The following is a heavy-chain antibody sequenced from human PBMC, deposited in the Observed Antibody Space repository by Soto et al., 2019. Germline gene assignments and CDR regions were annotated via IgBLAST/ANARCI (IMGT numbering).Heavy chain of an antibody. CDR3: ARGGATYNYGAGTYGMAV. D-gene: IGHD3-10*01. Sequence: QVQLVESGGGVVQPGRSLRLSCAASGFTFGIYAIHWVRQAPGKGLEWVAVMSYDGSNKYYADSVKGRFSISRDNSKKTMYLQMDSLRAEDPAVYYCARGGATYNYGAGTYGMAVWGQGTPVTVSS. V-gene: IGHV3-30-3*01. CDR2: MSYDGSNK. J-gene: IGHJ6*02. CDR1: GFTFGIYA.